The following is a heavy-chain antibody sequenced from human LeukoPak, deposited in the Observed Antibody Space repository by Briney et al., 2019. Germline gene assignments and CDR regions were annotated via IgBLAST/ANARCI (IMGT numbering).Heavy chain of an antibody. CDR2: IYPGDSDT. CDR1: GYSFTSYW. D-gene: IGHD3-10*01. V-gene: IGHV5-51*01. J-gene: IGHJ4*02. CDR3: ARQTLWFGELLEDY. Sequence: GESLKISCKGSGYSFTSYWIGWVRQMPGKGLECMGIIYPGDSDTRYSPSFQGQVTIPADKSISTAYLQWSSLKASDTAMYYCARQTLWFGELLEDYWGQGTLVTVSS.